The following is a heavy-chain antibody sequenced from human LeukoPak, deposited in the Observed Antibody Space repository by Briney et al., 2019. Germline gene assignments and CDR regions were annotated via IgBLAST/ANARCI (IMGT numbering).Heavy chain of an antibody. J-gene: IGHJ4*02. CDR3: AKAHLPRYSSSSVDY. CDR1: GFTFSSYA. Sequence: GGSLRLSCAASGFTFSSYATSWVRQAPGKGLEWVSAISGSGGSTYYADSAKGRFTISRDNSKNTLYLQMNSLRAEDTAVYYCAKAHLPRYSSSSVDYWGQGTLVTVSS. CDR2: ISGSGGST. V-gene: IGHV3-23*01. D-gene: IGHD6-13*01.